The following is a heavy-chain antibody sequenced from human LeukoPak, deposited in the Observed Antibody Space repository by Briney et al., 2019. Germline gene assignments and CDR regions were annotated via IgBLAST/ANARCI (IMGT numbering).Heavy chain of an antibody. CDR3: ARGRDVVVVPAADFDY. J-gene: IGHJ4*02. D-gene: IGHD2-2*01. CDR1: GDSVSRNNIA. V-gene: IGHV6-1*01. CDR2: TYYRSRWYY. Sequence: SQTLSLTCDISGDSVSRNNIAWNGIRQSPSRGLEWLGRTYYRSRWYYEYADSVKSRLTISPDTSKNQFSLHLKSVTPEDTAVYYCARGRDVVVVPAADFDYWGQGILVTVSS.